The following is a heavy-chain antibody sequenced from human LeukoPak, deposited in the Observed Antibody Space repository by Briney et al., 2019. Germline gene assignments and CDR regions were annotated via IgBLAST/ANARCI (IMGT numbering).Heavy chain of an antibody. V-gene: IGHV3-30*02. CDR1: GFTFSSYG. D-gene: IGHD5-18*01. Sequence: PGGSLRLSCAASGFTFSSYGMHWVRQAPGKGLEWVAFIRYDGSNKYYADSVKGRFTISRDNSKNTLYLQMNSLRAEDTAVYYCARGITARNWYFDLWGRGTLVTVSS. CDR3: ARGITARNWYFDL. CDR2: IRYDGSNK. J-gene: IGHJ2*01.